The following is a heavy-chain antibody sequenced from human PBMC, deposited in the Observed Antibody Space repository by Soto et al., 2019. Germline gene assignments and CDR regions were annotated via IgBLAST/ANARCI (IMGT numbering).Heavy chain of an antibody. J-gene: IGHJ4*02. CDR1: GFTLSSYA. Sequence: GGSLRLSCAASGFTLSSYAMSWVLQAPGKGLEWVSAISGSGGSTYYADSVKGRFTISRDNSKNTLYLQMNSLRAEDTAVYYCAKVPTMVAAYYFDSWGQGTLVTVSS. CDR2: ISGSGGST. V-gene: IGHV3-23*01. D-gene: IGHD3-10*01. CDR3: AKVPTMVAAYYFDS.